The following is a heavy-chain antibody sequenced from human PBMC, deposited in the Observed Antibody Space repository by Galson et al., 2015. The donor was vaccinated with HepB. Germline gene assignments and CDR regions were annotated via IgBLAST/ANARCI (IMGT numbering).Heavy chain of an antibody. J-gene: IGHJ4*02. CDR1: GFTFSSYA. Sequence: SLRLSCAASGFTFSSYAMSWVRQAPGKGLGWVSAISGSGGSTYYADSVKGRFTTSRDNSKNTLYLQMNSLRAEDTAVYYCAKDYYYDSSGYWGIQAAFDYWGQGTLVTVSS. CDR2: ISGSGGST. V-gene: IGHV3-23*01. CDR3: AKDYYYDSSGYWGIQAAFDY. D-gene: IGHD3-22*01.